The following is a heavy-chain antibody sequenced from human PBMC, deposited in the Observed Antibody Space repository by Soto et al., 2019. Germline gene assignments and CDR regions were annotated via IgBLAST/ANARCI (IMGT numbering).Heavy chain of an antibody. V-gene: IGHV3-23*01. D-gene: IGHD6-6*01. Sequence: HPGGSLRLSCAASGFTFSNYAMSWFRQAPGKGLEWVSAISGSGGSTWYADSVKGRFTIPRDKSKNTLYLQMNSLRAEDTALYYCAKDWDSSSTPGWIFDYWGQGTLVTVSS. CDR2: ISGSGGST. CDR1: GFTFSNYA. J-gene: IGHJ4*02. CDR3: AKDWDSSSTPGWIFDY.